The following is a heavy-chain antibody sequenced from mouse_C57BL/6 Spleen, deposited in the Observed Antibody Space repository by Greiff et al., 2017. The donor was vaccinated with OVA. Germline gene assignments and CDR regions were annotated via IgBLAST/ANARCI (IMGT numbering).Heavy chain of an antibody. CDR2: INPYNGGT. CDR3: ARLGTHYFDY. CDR1: GYTFTDYY. D-gene: IGHD2-14*01. J-gene: IGHJ2*01. Sequence: EVQVVESGPVLVKPGASVKMSCKASGYTFTDYYMNWVKQSHGKSLEWIGVINPYNGGTSYNQKFKGKATLTVDKSSSTAYMELNSLTSEDSAVYYCARLGTHYFDYWGQGTTLTVSS. V-gene: IGHV1-19*01.